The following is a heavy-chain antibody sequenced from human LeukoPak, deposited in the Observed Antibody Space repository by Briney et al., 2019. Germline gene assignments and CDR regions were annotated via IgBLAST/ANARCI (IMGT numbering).Heavy chain of an antibody. D-gene: IGHD3-16*01. Sequence: GGSLRLSCAASGFIFNNNTMNWVRQAPGKGLEWVANIKQDGSEKYYVDSVKGRFTISRDSAKNSLYLQMNSLRAEDTAVYYCARVAWGNDAFDIWGQGTMVTVSS. V-gene: IGHV3-7*01. CDR2: IKQDGSEK. CDR3: ARVAWGNDAFDI. J-gene: IGHJ3*02. CDR1: GFIFNNNT.